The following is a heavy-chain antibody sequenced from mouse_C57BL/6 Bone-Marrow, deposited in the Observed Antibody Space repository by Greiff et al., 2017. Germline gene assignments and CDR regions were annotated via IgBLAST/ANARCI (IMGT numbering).Heavy chain of an antibody. Sequence: VQLHQSGPELVKPGASVKLSCKASGYTFTSYDINWVKQRPGQGREWIGWIYPRDGRTKYTEKFKGKATLTVDTSSSTAYMELHSLTSEDSAVYFCARGHYYGSSFYAMDYWGQGTSVTVSS. CDR1: GYTFTSYD. CDR3: ARGHYYGSSFYAMDY. J-gene: IGHJ4*01. CDR2: IYPRDGRT. D-gene: IGHD1-1*01. V-gene: IGHV1-85*01.